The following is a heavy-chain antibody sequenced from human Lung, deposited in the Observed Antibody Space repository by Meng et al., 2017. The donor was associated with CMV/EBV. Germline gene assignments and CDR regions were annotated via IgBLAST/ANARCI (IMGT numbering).Heavy chain of an antibody. V-gene: IGHV4-4*02. D-gene: IGHD3-10*01. CDR3: LRRSGGSV. Sequence: GGGVGERRGGGRGWGGESPDGGSSAYKPSLKGRVSMSIDKSKNQFSLKLTSVTAADTAVYHCLRRSGGSVWGRGTLVTGSS. J-gene: IGHJ1*01. CDR2: SPDGGSS.